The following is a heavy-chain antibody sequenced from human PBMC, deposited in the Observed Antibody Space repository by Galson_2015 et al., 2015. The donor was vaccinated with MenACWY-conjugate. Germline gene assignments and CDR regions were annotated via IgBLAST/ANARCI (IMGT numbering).Heavy chain of an antibody. CDR2: IRYDGSNK. CDR1: GFTFSSYG. D-gene: IGHD1-14*01. V-gene: IGHV3-30*02. J-gene: IGHJ3*02. CDR3: AKLTSPSDAFDI. Sequence: SLRLSCAASGFTFSSYGMHWVRQAPGKGLEWVAFIRYDGSNKYYADSVKGRFTISRDNSKNTLYLQMNSLRAEDTAVYYCAKLTSPSDAFDIWGQGTMVTVSS.